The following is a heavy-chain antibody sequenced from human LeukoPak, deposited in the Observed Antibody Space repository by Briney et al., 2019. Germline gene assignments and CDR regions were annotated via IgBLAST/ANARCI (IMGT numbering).Heavy chain of an antibody. J-gene: IGHJ3*02. CDR2: MYFNSGAT. CDR1: GFSLMDYY. CDR3: AREGSSASGQDWYAFDI. Sequence: ASVKVSCKASGFSLMDYYVQWVRQVPGQGLEWVGWMYFNSGATRYAPKFQGRVTLTGDTSTNTIYMELSGLGSDDTAMYYCAREGSSASGQDWYAFDIWGQEIMVTVSS. V-gene: IGHV1-2*02. D-gene: IGHD5-12*01.